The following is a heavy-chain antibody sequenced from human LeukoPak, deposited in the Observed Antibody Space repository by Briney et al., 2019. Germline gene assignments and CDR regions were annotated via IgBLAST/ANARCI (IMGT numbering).Heavy chain of an antibody. CDR1: GFTFSSYE. Sequence: PGGSLRLSCAASGFTFSSYEMNWVRQAPGKGLERVSYISSSGSTIYYADSVKGRFTISRDNAKNSLYLQMNSLRAEGTAVYYCARVVAARDYFDYWGQGTLVTVSS. D-gene: IGHD2-15*01. CDR3: ARVVAARDYFDY. V-gene: IGHV3-48*03. CDR2: ISSSGSTI. J-gene: IGHJ4*02.